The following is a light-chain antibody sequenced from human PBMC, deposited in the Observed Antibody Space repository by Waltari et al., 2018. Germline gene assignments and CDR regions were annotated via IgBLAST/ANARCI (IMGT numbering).Light chain of an antibody. CDR3: QHYVRLPVT. CDR1: QSVGRT. J-gene: IGKJ1*01. CDR2: GAS. V-gene: IGKV3-20*01. Sequence: EIVLTQFPGTLSLSPGERATLSCRTSQSVGRTLAGYQQKPGQAPRLLIYGASSRATGIPDRFSGSGSGTDFSLTISRLEPEDFAVYYCQHYVRLPVTFGQGTKVEIK.